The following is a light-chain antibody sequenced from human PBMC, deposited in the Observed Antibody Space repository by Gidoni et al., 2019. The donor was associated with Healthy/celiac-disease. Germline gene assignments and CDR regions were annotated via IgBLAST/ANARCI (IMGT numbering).Light chain of an antibody. CDR2: DVS. CDR3: SSYTSSSDVV. CDR1: SSDVGGYNY. V-gene: IGLV2-14*03. Sequence: QSALTQPHPVSGSPGQTITISRTGTSSDVGGYNYVSWYQHHPGKAPKLMIYDVSKRPSGVSNRFSGSKSGNTASLTISGLQAEDEADYYCSSYTSSSDVVFGGGTKLTVL. J-gene: IGLJ2*01.